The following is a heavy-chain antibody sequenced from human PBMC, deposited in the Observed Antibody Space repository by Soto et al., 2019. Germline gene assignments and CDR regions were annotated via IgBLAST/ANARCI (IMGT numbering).Heavy chain of an antibody. CDR2: INHSGST. Sequence: PSETLSLTCAVYGGSFSGYYWSWIRQPPGKGLEWIGEINHSGSTKYNPSLKSRVTISVDTSKNQFSLKLSSETAADTAVYYCARGGYYARYAFDIWGQGTMVTVSS. CDR1: GGSFSGYY. D-gene: IGHD3-10*01. J-gene: IGHJ3*02. V-gene: IGHV4-34*01. CDR3: ARGGYYARYAFDI.